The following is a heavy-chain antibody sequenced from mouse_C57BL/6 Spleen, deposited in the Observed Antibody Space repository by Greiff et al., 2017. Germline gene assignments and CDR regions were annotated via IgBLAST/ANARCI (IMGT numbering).Heavy chain of an antibody. Sequence: EVMLMESGGGLVKPGGSLKLSCAASGFTFSSYAMSWVRQTPEKRLEWVATISDGGSYTYYPDNVKGRCTISRDTAKNNLYLQMSHLKSEDTAMYYCARDGLGAIWSWGTGTTVTVSS. CDR3: ARDGLGAIWS. V-gene: IGHV5-4*01. D-gene: IGHD3-3*01. CDR2: ISDGGSYT. J-gene: IGHJ1*03. CDR1: GFTFSSYA.